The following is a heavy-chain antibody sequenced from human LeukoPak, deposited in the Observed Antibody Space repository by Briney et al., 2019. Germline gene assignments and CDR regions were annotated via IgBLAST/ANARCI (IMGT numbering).Heavy chain of an antibody. J-gene: IGHJ3*02. Sequence: GGSLRLSCAASGFTFSSYAMSWVRQAPGKGLEWVSAISGSGGSTYYADSVKGRFTISRDNSKNTLYLQMNSLRAEDTAVYYCARGEPPGLRYFDWLQTPIDAFDIWGQGTMVTVSS. D-gene: IGHD3-9*01. CDR3: ARGEPPGLRYFDWLQTPIDAFDI. CDR2: ISGSGGST. V-gene: IGHV3-23*01. CDR1: GFTFSSYA.